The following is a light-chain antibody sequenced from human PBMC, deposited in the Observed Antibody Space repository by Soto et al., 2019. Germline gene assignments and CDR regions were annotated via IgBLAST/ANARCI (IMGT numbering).Light chain of an antibody. CDR3: QQYSNWPLYT. J-gene: IGKJ2*01. V-gene: IGKV3-15*01. CDR1: RAIGTN. CDR2: AAS. Sequence: EIVMTQSPGTLSVSPGERATLSCRASRAIGTNLAWYQQRPGQAPRLLIYAASSRATDIPARFTGRGSGTEFTLTISSLQPEDFAVYFCQQYSNWPLYTFGQGTKLEI.